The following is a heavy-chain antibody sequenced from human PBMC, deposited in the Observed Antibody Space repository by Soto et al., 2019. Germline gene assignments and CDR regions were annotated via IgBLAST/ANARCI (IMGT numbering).Heavy chain of an antibody. D-gene: IGHD2-2*01. V-gene: IGHV1-69*01. CDR3: ARSQGSSTSLEIYYYYYYGMDV. J-gene: IGHJ6*02. CDR1: GGTFGSYA. Sequence: QVQLVQSGAEVKKPGSSLKFSCKPSGGTFGSYAISWVRQAPGQGLEWWGGIIPIPGTANYAQRFQGRVTIAADESTSTAYMELSSLRSEDTAVYYCARSQGSSTSLEIYYYYYYGMDVWGQGTTVTVSS. CDR2: IIPIPGTA.